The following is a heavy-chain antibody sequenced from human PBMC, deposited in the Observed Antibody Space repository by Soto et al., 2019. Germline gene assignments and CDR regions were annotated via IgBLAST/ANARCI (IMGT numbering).Heavy chain of an antibody. D-gene: IGHD3-16*02. CDR1: GFTFSTYAW. Sequence: GGSLRLSCAASGFTFSTYAWMNWVRQAPGKGLEWVGRIKSKTDGGTTDYAAPVKGRFTISRDDSKNTLYLQMNSLKTEDTAVYYCTTWSLYVWGSYRYLDYWGQGTLVTVSS. V-gene: IGHV3-15*07. CDR3: TTWSLYVWGSYRYLDY. CDR2: IKSKTDGGTT. J-gene: IGHJ4*02.